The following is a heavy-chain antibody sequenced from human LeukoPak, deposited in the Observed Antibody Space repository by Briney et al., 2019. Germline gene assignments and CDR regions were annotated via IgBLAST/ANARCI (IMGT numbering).Heavy chain of an antibody. CDR2: IYTSGST. CDR3: ASLRITMVRGVPERYYMDV. J-gene: IGHJ6*03. Sequence: SETLSLTCTVSGGSISSGSYYWSWIRQPAGKGLEWLGRIYTSGSTNYNPSLKSRVTISVDTSKNQFSLKLSSVTAADTAVYYCASLRITMVRGVPERYYMDVWGKGTTVTVSS. V-gene: IGHV4-61*02. CDR1: GGSISSGSYY. D-gene: IGHD3-10*01.